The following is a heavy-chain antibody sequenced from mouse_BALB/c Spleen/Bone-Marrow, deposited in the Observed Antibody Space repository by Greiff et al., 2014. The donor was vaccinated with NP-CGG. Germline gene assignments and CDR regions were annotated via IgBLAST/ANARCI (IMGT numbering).Heavy chain of an antibody. J-gene: IGHJ2*01. D-gene: IGHD4-1*01. V-gene: IGHV2-2*02. CDR1: GSSLSSYG. CDR3: ARNHWGYYFDY. Sequence: VKLEESGPGLVQPSQSLSITCTVSGSSLSSYGVHWVRQSPGKGLEWLGVIWSGGSTDYNAAFISRMTIIKDNSKIQVFFKMTSSQANDKATYYYARNHWGYYFDYWGQGTTLTVSS. CDR2: IWSGGST.